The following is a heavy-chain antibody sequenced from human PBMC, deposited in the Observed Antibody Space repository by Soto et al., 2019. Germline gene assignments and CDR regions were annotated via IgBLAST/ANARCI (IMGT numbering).Heavy chain of an antibody. J-gene: IGHJ4*02. CDR1: GGTFSSYT. CDR3: ARDAYGVAGTWYFDY. D-gene: IGHD6-19*01. Sequence: GASVKVSCKASGGTFSSYTISWVRQAPGQGLEWMGRIIPILGIANYAQKFQGRVTITADKSTSTAYMELSSLRSEDTAVYYCARDAYGVAGTWYFDYWGQGTLVTVSS. CDR2: IIPILGIA. V-gene: IGHV1-69*04.